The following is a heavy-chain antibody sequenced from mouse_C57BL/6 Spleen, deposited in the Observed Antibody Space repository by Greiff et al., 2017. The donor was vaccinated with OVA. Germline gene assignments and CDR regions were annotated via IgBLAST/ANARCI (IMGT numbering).Heavy chain of an antibody. D-gene: IGHD1-1*01. V-gene: IGHV1-26*01. CDR2: INPNNGGT. CDR3: ARSRYYYGSSYVWYFDV. Sequence: VQLQQSGPELVKPGASVKISCKASGYTFTDYYMNWVKQSHGKSLEWIGDINPNNGGTSYNQKFKGKATLTVDKSSSTAYMELRSLTSEDSAVYYCARSRYYYGSSYVWYFDVWGTGTTVTVSS. CDR1: GYTFTDYY. J-gene: IGHJ1*03.